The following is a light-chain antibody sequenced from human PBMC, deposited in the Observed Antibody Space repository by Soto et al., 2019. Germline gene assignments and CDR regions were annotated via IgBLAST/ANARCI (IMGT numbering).Light chain of an antibody. CDR2: GAS. CDR3: QQYGSSLIT. V-gene: IGKV3-20*01. CDR1: QSVSSSY. Sequence: EIVLTQSPGTLSLSPGERATLSCRASQSVSSSYLAWYQQKPGQAPRLLIYGASSRDTGIPDRFSGSGSGTDFNLTISRLEPEDFAVYYCQQYGSSLITFGQGTRLEIK. J-gene: IGKJ5*01.